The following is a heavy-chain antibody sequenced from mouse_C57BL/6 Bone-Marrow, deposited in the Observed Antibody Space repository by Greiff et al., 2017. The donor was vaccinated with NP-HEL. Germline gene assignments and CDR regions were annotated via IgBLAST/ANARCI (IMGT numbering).Heavy chain of an antibody. CDR3: AREEMVTTLYYYAMDY. D-gene: IGHD2-3*01. V-gene: IGHV1-52*01. CDR2: IDPSDSET. CDR1: GYTFTSYW. Sequence: QVQLQQPGAELVRPGSSVKLSCKASGYTFTSYWMHWVKQRPIQGLEWIGNIDPSDSETHYNQKFKDKATLTVDKSSSTAYMQLSSLTSEDSAVYYGAREEMVTTLYYYAMDYWGQGTSVTVSS. J-gene: IGHJ4*01.